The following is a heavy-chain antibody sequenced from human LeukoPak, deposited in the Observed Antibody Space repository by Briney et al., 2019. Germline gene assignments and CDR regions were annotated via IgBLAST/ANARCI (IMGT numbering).Heavy chain of an antibody. D-gene: IGHD4-11*01. CDR1: GFTFDDYA. CDR3: ARTTVRDAFDI. V-gene: IGHV3-9*01. J-gene: IGHJ3*02. CDR2: ISWNSGSI. Sequence: GGSLRLSCAASGFTFDDYAMHWVRQAPGKGLEWVSGISWNSGSIGYADSVKGRFTISRDNAKNSLYLQMNSLRAEDTALYYCARTTVRDAFDIWGQGTMVTVSS.